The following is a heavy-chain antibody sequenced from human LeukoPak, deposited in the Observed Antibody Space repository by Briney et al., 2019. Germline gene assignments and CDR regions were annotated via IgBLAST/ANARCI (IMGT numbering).Heavy chain of an antibody. CDR3: ARGMSSTSFMVWFDP. J-gene: IGHJ5*02. CDR2: ISAYNRNT. D-gene: IGHD2-2*01. CDR1: GYTFTSYG. Sequence: GASVKVSCKASGYTFTSYGISWVRQAPGQGLEWMGWISAYNRNTNYAQKLQGRVTMTTDTSTSTAYMELRSLRSDDTAVYYCARGMSSTSFMVWFDPWGQGTLVTVSS. V-gene: IGHV1-18*01.